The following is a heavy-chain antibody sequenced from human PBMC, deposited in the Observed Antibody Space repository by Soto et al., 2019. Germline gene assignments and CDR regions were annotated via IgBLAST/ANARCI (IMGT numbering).Heavy chain of an antibody. CDR1: GFTFSSYA. Sequence: PGGSLRLSCAASGFTFSSYAMHWVRQAPGKGLEWVAVISYDGSNKYYADSVKGRFTISRDNSKNMLYLQMNSLRAEDTAVYYCAKGERFLGGVHYWGQGTLVTV. CDR2: ISYDGSNK. CDR3: AKGERFLGGVHY. V-gene: IGHV3-30-3*01. D-gene: IGHD3-3*01. J-gene: IGHJ4*02.